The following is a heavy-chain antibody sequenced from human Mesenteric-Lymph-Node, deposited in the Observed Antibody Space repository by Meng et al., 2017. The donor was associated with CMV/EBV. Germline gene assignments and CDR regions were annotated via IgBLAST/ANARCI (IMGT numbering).Heavy chain of an antibody. V-gene: IGHV1-46*01. CDR1: GYNFTSYY. CDR2: INPSGGST. CDR3: ASGYSGYDLPKT. Sequence: SCKTSGYNFTSYYMHWVRQAPGQGLEWMGMINPSGGSTSYAQKFQGRVTMTRDTSTSTVYMELSSLRSEDTAVYYCASGYSGYDLPKTWGQGTLVTVSS. J-gene: IGHJ5*02. D-gene: IGHD5-12*01.